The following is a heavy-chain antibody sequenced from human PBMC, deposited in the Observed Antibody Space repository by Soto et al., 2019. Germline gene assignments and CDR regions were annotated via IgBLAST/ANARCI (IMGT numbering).Heavy chain of an antibody. CDR2: ISAFNGYT. CDR3: ARGRGVVIPAGTPDAFDV. Sequence: ASVKVSCKASGYIFNKYGFNWVRQAPGQGLEWMGRISAFNGYTNFAQKFQGRVTLTTDTSANTAYMELSSLRSDDTAIYYCARGRGVVIPAGTPDAFDVWGQGTMVTVSS. J-gene: IGHJ3*01. V-gene: IGHV1-18*01. D-gene: IGHD2-21*01. CDR1: GYIFNKYG.